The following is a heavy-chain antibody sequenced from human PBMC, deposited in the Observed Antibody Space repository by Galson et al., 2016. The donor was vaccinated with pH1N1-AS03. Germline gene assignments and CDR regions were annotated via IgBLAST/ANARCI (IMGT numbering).Heavy chain of an antibody. V-gene: IGHV1-18*01. CDR3: AITLGVDAFDI. D-gene: IGHD6-13*01. J-gene: IGHJ3*02. CDR2: ISPYNGST. CDR1: GYTFTSFG. Sequence: SCKASGYTFTSFGISWVRQAPGQGLEWMGWISPYNGSTHYVQNLQGRVTMTADTSTSTAYMELRSLRSDDTAVYYCAITLGVDAFDIWGQGTMVTVSS.